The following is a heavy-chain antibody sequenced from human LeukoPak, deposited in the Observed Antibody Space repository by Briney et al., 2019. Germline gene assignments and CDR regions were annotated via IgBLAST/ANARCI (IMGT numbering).Heavy chain of an antibody. J-gene: IGHJ4*02. CDR2: ISGSGASI. Sequence: GGSLRLSCAASEVTFSTYVMTWVRQAPGQGLEWVSSISGSGASIYYADSVKGRFSISRDNSNNTLSLQMSGLRAEDTAVYYCAKGQASYSGSYYFDYGGQGTLVTVSS. CDR3: AKGQASYSGSYYFDY. CDR1: EVTFSTYV. D-gene: IGHD1-26*01. V-gene: IGHV3-23*01.